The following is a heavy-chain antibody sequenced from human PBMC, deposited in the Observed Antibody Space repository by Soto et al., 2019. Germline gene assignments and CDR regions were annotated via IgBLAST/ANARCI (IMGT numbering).Heavy chain of an antibody. D-gene: IGHD6-6*01. CDR3: ARYSRSCRFGWGSGWYYFDY. V-gene: IGHV4-59*01. Sequence: PSETLSLTCTVSGGSISSYYWSWIRQPPGKGLEWIGYIYYSGSTNYNPSLKSRVTISVDTSKNQFSLKLSSVTAADTAVYYCARYSRSCRFGWGSGWYYFDYWGAGTLVTVSS. J-gene: IGHJ4*02. CDR1: GGSISSYY. CDR2: IYYSGST.